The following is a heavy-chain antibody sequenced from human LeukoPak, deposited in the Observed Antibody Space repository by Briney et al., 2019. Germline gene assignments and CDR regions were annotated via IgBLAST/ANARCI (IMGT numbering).Heavy chain of an antibody. D-gene: IGHD3-10*01. V-gene: IGHV4-31*03. CDR2: IYYSGST. CDR3: ARAGGPYGSGSYYCDY. J-gene: IGHJ4*02. Sequence: PSETLSLTCTVSGGSISSGGYYWSWIRQHPGKGLEWIGYIYYSGSTHYNPSLKSRVTISVDTSKNQFSLKLSSVTAADTAVYYCARAGGPYGSGSYYCDYWGQGTLVTVSS. CDR1: GGSISSGGYY.